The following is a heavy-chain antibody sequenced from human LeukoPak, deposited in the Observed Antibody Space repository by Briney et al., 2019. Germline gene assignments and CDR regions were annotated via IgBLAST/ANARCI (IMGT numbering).Heavy chain of an antibody. CDR2: ISSSGSTI. CDR3: AREPSPPTYYDYVWGSSSQPEDY. V-gene: IGHV3-48*03. D-gene: IGHD3-16*01. J-gene: IGHJ4*02. CDR1: GFTFSSYE. Sequence: QPGGSLRLSCAASGFTFSSYEMNWVRQAPGKGLEWVSYISSSGSTIYYADSVEGRFTISRDNAKNSLYLQMNSLRAEDTAVYYCAREPSPPTYYDYVWGSSSQPEDYWGQGTLVTVSS.